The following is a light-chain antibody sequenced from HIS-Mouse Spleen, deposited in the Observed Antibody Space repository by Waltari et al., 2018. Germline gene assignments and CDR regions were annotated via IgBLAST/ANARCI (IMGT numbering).Light chain of an antibody. V-gene: IGLV2-23*01. CDR3: CSYAVSSTWV. J-gene: IGLJ3*02. CDR1: SSDVGSYNL. Sequence: QSALTQPASVSGSPGQSITISCTGTSSDVGSYNLVSWYQQHPGKAPKLMIYEGSKRPSGVSNRFSGSKSGNPASLTISGLQAEDEADYYYCSYAVSSTWVFGGGTKLTVL. CDR2: EGS.